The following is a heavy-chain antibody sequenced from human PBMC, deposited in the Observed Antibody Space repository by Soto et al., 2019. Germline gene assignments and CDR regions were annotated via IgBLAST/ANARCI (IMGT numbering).Heavy chain of an antibody. CDR3: AGDSSSSRFFY. J-gene: IGHJ4*02. V-gene: IGHV4-61*08. Sequence: PSETLSLTCTVSGGSISSGDYYWSWLRQPPGKGLEWIGYIFYSGITNYNPSLKGRVTMSVDTSKNQFSLNLSSVSAADTAVYYCAGDSSSSRFFYWGQGTLVTVSS. CDR1: GGSISSGDYY. CDR2: IFYSGIT. D-gene: IGHD6-6*01.